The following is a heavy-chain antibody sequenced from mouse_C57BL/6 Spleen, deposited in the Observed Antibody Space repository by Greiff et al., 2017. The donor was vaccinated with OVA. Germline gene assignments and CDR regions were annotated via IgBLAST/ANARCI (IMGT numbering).Heavy chain of an antibody. J-gene: IGHJ1*03. CDR3: ANLLRYPNWYFDG. V-gene: IGHV1-50*01. Sequence: QVQLQQPGAELVKPGASVKLSCKASGYTFTSYWMQWVKQRPGQGLEWIGEIDPSDSYTNYNQKFKGKATLTVDTSSSTAYMQRSSLTAEDSAVDDCANLLRYPNWYFDGWGTGNTVTVSS. CDR2: IDPSDSYT. CDR1: GYTFTSYW. D-gene: IGHD1-1*01.